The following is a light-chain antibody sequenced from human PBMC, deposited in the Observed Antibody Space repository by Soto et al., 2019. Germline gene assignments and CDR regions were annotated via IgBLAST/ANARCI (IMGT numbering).Light chain of an antibody. V-gene: IGKV3-20*01. J-gene: IGKJ1*01. CDR2: GAS. CDR3: QQYGSSPTWT. Sequence: ERVLTQSPGTLSLSPGERATLSCRASQRVSSNYLAWYQQKPGQAPRLLLYGASTRATGIPDRFSGSGSGTDFTLTISRLEPEDSAVYYCQQYGSSPTWTFGQGTKVEIK. CDR1: QRVSSNY.